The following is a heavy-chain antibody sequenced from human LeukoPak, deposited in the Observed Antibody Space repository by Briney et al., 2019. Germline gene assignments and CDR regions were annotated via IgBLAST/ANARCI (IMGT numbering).Heavy chain of an antibody. J-gene: IGHJ4*02. CDR2: ISGSGGST. D-gene: IGHD2-2*01. CDR3: AKPLGNIVVVPAAPLGY. CDR1: VFTFSSYA. Sequence: LGGSLRLSCAASVFTFSSYAMSWVRQAPGEGVEWVSDISGSGGSTYYADSVRGGSSISRDNYKNTLYLQMNSLRAEDTAVYYCAKPLGNIVVVPAAPLGYWGQGTLVTVSS. V-gene: IGHV3-23*01.